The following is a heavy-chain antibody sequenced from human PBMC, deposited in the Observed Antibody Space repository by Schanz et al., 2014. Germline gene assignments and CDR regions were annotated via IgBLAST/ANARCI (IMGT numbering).Heavy chain of an antibody. D-gene: IGHD3-10*01. CDR3: AKYRGYYRVSGSYRELEY. V-gene: IGHV3-33*06. CDR2: IWYDGSNK. CDR1: GFTFSSYG. Sequence: VQLVESGGGLVQPGGSLRLSCAASGFTFSSYGMHWVRQAPGKGLEWVAVIWYDGSNKYYADSVKGRFTISRDNSKNTLYLQMNSLRPEDTAVYYCAKYRGYYRVSGSYRELEYWGQGTLVTVAP. J-gene: IGHJ4*02.